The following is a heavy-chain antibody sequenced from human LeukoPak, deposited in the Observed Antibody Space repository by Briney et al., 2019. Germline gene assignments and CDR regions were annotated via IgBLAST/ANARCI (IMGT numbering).Heavy chain of an antibody. CDR3: ARRHTIFGVVIKYYFDY. D-gene: IGHD3-3*01. CDR2: INHSRST. V-gene: IGHV4-34*01. J-gene: IGHJ4*02. Sequence: SETLSLTCAVYGGSFSGYYWSWIRQPPGKGLEWIGEINHSRSTNYNPSLKSRVTISVDTSKNQFSLKLNSVTAADTAVYYCARRHTIFGVVIKYYFDYWGQGTLVTVSS. CDR1: GGSFSGYY.